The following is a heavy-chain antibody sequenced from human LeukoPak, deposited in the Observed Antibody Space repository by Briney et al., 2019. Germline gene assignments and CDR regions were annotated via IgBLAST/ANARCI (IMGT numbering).Heavy chain of an antibody. V-gene: IGHV1-18*01. Sequence: QAPGQXLEXMGSIFAYNGNTTSAQKLQASVTMTTNTSTSPASMELTILSSDGTAVYYCARDPPSPYDYWGQGTLVTVSS. J-gene: IGHJ4*02. CDR3: ARDPPSPYDY. CDR2: IFAYNGNT.